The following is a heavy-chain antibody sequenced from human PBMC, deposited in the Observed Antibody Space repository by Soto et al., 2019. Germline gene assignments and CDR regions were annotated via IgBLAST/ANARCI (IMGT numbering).Heavy chain of an antibody. D-gene: IGHD5-12*01. CDR3: VRDLTDGYVDFDS. CDR2: INPDGFNT. CDR1: EFTFSNYW. V-gene: IGHV3-74*01. Sequence: PGGSLRLSCVASEFTFSNYWMHWVRQAPGQGLVWVSRINPDGFNTIYADSVKGRFTISRDNAKNTLYLQMNSPRAEDTAVYYCVRDLTDGYVDFDSWGQGTPVTVSS. J-gene: IGHJ4*02.